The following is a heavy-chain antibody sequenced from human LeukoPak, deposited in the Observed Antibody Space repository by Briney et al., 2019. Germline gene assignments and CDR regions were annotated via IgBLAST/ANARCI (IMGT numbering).Heavy chain of an antibody. CDR1: GGSISSYY. CDR2: IYYSGST. V-gene: IGHV4-59*08. J-gene: IGHJ4*02. D-gene: IGHD6-13*01. Sequence: KSSETLSLTCTVSGGSISSYYWSWIRQPPGKGLEWIGYIYYSGSTNYNPSLKSRVTISVDTSKNQFSLKLSSVTAADTAVYYCARAYSSSWYFDYWGQGTLVTVSS. CDR3: ARAYSSSWYFDY.